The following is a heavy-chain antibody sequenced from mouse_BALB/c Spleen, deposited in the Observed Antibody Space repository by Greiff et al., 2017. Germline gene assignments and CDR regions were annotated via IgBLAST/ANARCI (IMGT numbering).Heavy chain of an antibody. D-gene: IGHD1-1*01. CDR3: ARGRDYYGSEGFAY. J-gene: IGHJ3*01. V-gene: IGHV5-4*02. CDR2: ISDGGSYT. CDR1: GFTFSDYY. Sequence: EVKLVESGGGLVKPGGSLKLSCAASGFTFSDYYMYWVRQTPEKRLEWVATISDGGSYTYYPDSVKGRFTISRDNAKNNLYLQMSSLKSEDTAMYYCARGRDYYGSEGFAYWGQGTLVTVSA.